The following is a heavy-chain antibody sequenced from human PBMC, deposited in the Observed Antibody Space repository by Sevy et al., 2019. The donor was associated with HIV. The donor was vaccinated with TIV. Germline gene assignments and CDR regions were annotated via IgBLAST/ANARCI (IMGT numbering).Heavy chain of an antibody. J-gene: IGHJ4*02. D-gene: IGHD3-22*01. V-gene: IGHV3-48*01. CDR2: ISSSSSTI. Sequence: GGSLRLSCAASGFTFSSYSMNWVRQAPGKGLEWVSYISSSSSTIDYADSVKGGFTISRDNAKNSLYLQMNSVRAEDTAVYYCAREIVVRDYFDYWGQGTLVTVSS. CDR3: AREIVVRDYFDY. CDR1: GFTFSSYS.